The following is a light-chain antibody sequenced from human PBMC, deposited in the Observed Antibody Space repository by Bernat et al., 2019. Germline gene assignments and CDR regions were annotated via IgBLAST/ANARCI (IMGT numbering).Light chain of an antibody. J-gene: IGKJ3*01. V-gene: IGKV1-39*01. CDR3: QQSYSTLSLIT. CDR1: QNIGNY. CDR2: AAS. Sequence: DIQMTQSPSSLSASVGDRVTITCRASQNIGNYLNWYQQKPGKAPKLLIYAASTLQSGVPSRFSGSGSGTDFTLTISSLQREDFATYYWQQSYSTLSLITFGPGTKVEIK.